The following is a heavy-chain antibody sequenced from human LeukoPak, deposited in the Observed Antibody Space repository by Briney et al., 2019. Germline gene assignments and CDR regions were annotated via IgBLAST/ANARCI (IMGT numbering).Heavy chain of an antibody. CDR1: GGSISTYY. V-gene: IGHV4-59*01. J-gene: IGHJ6*03. D-gene: IGHD2-15*01. Sequence: SETLSLTCTVSGGSISTYYWSWIRQPPGKGLEWIGYIYYSGTTNYNPSLKSRVTISVDTSKNQFSLNLSSVTAADTAVYYCAREGLYCSGGNCYSPMDVWGKGTTVTVSS. CDR3: AREGLYCSGGNCYSPMDV. CDR2: IYYSGTT.